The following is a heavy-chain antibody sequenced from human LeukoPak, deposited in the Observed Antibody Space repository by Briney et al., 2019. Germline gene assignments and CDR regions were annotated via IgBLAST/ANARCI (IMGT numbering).Heavy chain of an antibody. CDR1: GFTFSSYG. J-gene: IGHJ4*02. D-gene: IGHD3-10*01. V-gene: IGHV3-30*02. CDR2: IRYDGGNK. CDR3: AKEDDHFGSGFDY. Sequence: PGGSLRLSCAASGFTFSSYGIHWVRQAPGKGLEWVAFIRYDGGNKYYADSVKGRFIMSRDNSKNTSYLQMNSLRAEDTAVYYCAKEDDHFGSGFDYWGQGTLVTVSS.